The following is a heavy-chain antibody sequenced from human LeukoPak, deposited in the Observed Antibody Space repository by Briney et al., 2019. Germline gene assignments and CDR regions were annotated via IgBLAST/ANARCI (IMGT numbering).Heavy chain of an antibody. CDR3: ARVWVNCGSDCYVFDY. V-gene: IGHV1-2*02. J-gene: IGHJ4*02. CDR2: INPNSGGT. D-gene: IGHD2-21*02. Sequence: GASVKVSCKASGYTFTGYYLHWVRQAPAQGLEWMGWINPNSGGTNYAQKFQGRVTMTRDTSISTVSMELSRLRSDDTAVYYCARVWVNCGSDCYVFDYWGQGTLVTVSS. CDR1: GYTFTGYY.